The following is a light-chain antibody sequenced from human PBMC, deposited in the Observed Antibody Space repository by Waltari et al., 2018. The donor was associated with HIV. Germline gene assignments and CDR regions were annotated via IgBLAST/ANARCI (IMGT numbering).Light chain of an antibody. J-gene: IGKJ2*01. CDR1: QSLSAK. V-gene: IGKV3-15*01. CDR3: QQYDSGPRGIT. Sequence: EIVMTQSPPTLSVSPGQRVTLSCRASQSLSAKVAWYQQRPGQAPRLLIYEAATRPTGIPAMFSGSGSGTEFTLTISSLQSEDFATYFCQQYDSGPRGITFGQGTMLEIK. CDR2: EAA.